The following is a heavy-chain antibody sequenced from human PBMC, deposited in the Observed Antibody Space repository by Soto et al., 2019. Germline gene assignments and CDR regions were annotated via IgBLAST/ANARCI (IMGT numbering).Heavy chain of an antibody. CDR2: ISSSSSTI. V-gene: IGHV3-48*01. CDR1: GFTFSSYS. CDR3: ARDRVTIFGVVIMGPDFDY. J-gene: IGHJ4*02. Sequence: GGSLRLSCAASGFTFSSYSMNWVRQAPGKGLEWVSYISSSSSTIYYADSVKGRFTISRDNAKNSLYLQMNSLRAEDTAVYYCARDRVTIFGVVIMGPDFDYWGQGTLVTVSS. D-gene: IGHD3-3*01.